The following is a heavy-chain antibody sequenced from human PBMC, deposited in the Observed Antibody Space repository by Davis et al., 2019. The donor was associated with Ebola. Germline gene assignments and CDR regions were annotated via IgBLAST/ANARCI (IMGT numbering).Heavy chain of an antibody. J-gene: IGHJ4*02. CDR2: IGTSTSTI. D-gene: IGHD6-25*01. CDR1: GFTFSSYS. CDR3: ARVAAAEVDY. V-gene: IGHV3-48*01. Sequence: GGSLRLSCAASGFTFSSYSMNWVRQAPGKGLEWVSYIGTSTSTIYYADSVKGRFTISRDNAKNSLYLQMNSLRAEDTAVYYCARVAAAEVDYWGQGTLVTVSS.